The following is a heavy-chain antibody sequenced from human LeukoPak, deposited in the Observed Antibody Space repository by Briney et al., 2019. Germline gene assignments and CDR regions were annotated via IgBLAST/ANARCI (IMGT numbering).Heavy chain of an antibody. CDR2: IKQDGSEK. D-gene: IGHD5-24*01. CDR3: ARDGSRDGYNLGIGDY. CDR1: GFSFGSYL. Sequence: PGGSLRLSCAASGFSFGSYLMSWVRQAPGKGLEWVANIKQDGSEKYYVDSVKGRFTISRDNSKNTLYLQMGSLRAEDMAVYYCARDGSRDGYNLGIGDYWGQGTLVTVSS. V-gene: IGHV3-7*01. J-gene: IGHJ4*02.